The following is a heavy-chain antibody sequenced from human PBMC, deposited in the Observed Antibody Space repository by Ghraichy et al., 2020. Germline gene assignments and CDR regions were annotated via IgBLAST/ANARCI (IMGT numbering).Heavy chain of an antibody. V-gene: IGHV4-34*01. CDR2: INHSGST. D-gene: IGHD3-16*01. CDR3: ARGRGDYVWGRDVLGY. Sequence: SETLSLTCAVYGGSFSGYYWSWIRQPPGKGLEWIGEINHSGSTNYNPSLKSRVTISVDTSKNQFSLKLSSVTAADTAVYYCARGRGDYVWGRDVLGYWGQGTLVTVSS. J-gene: IGHJ4*02. CDR1: GGSFSGYY.